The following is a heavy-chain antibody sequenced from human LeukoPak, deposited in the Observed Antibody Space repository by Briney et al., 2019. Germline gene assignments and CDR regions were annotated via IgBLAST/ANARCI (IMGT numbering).Heavy chain of an antibody. D-gene: IGHD2-2*02. CDR2: IYYAGDT. V-gene: IGHV4-39*01. J-gene: IGHJ3*02. CDR1: GGPVSSSSYY. Sequence: SETLSLTCTVSGGPVSSSSYYWGWVRQSPEKGLECIGTIYYAGDTYYNPSLESRLTISVDTSKNQFSLKLRSVTAADTAVYYCARGRDLYCSSLTCYNDAFDIWGQGTLVTVSS. CDR3: ARGRDLYCSSLTCYNDAFDI.